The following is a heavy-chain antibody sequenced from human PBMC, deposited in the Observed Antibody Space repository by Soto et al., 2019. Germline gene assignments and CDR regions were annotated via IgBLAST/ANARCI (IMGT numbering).Heavy chain of an antibody. D-gene: IGHD3-9*01. CDR3: AGEVGGTGLQS. V-gene: IGHV1-69*12. CDR1: GGNFNNYG. CDR2: IIPMFGIV. J-gene: IGHJ5*02. Sequence: QVQLVQSGTEARKPGSSVKVSCETSGGNFNNYGFNWVRQVPGQRLEWMGGIIPMFGIVKVGQIFQPRVAVTADQSSGTAYMALTRLMPEDTAVYYCAGEVGGTGLQSWGKGSLVIVSS.